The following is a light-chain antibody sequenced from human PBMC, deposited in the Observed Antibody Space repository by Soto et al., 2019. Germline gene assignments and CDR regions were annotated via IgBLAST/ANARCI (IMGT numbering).Light chain of an antibody. J-gene: IGLJ3*02. V-gene: IGLV4-60*02. CDR2: LESSGSY. Sequence: QAVVTQSSYASASLGSSVKLTCTLSSGHSSYIIAWHQQQPGKAPRYLMKLESSGSYNKGSGVPDRFSGSSSGADRYLTISNLQFEDEADYYCETWDSNTWVFGGGTKLTVL. CDR1: SGHSSYI. CDR3: ETWDSNTWV.